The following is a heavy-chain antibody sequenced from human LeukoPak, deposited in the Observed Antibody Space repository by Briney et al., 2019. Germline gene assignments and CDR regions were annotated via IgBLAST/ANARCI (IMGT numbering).Heavy chain of an antibody. J-gene: IGHJ4*02. CDR1: GGSISGYY. V-gene: IGHV4-59*08. Sequence: PSETLSLTCTVSGGSISGYYWSWIRQPPGKGLEWIGFIYYSGSTNYNPSLKSRLSISVDTSKNQFSLKLNSVTAADTAVYYCARYSYGGYYFDFWGQGTLVTVSS. D-gene: IGHD5-18*01. CDR3: ARYSYGGYYFDF. CDR2: IYYSGST.